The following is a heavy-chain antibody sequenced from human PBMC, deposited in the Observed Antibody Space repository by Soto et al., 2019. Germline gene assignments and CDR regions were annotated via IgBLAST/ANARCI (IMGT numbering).Heavy chain of an antibody. J-gene: IGHJ6*02. CDR1: GGSVSSDSYY. V-gene: IGHV4-61*01. D-gene: IGHD6-19*01. CDR2: IYYSGST. Sequence: SETLSLTCTVSGGSVSSDSYYWSWIRQPPGKGLEWIGFIYYSGSTNYNPSLKSRVTISVDTSKNQFSLKLSSVTAADTAVYYCARGSGSSYPYYYGMDVWGQGTTVTVSS. CDR3: ARGSGSSYPYYYGMDV.